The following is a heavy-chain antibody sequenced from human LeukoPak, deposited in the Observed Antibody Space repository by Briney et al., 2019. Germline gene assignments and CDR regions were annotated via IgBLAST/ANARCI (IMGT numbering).Heavy chain of an antibody. CDR1: GFTFSSYW. CDR3: AREEDNSDEYLREDY. Sequence: GGSLRLSCAASGFTFSSYWMSWVRQAPGKGLEWVSYISDSGNTITYADSVKGRFTISRDNARNSLYLQMNNLRVEDTAVYYCAREEDNSDEYLREDYWGQGTLVTVSS. D-gene: IGHD4-17*01. CDR2: ISDSGNTI. V-gene: IGHV3-48*01. J-gene: IGHJ4*02.